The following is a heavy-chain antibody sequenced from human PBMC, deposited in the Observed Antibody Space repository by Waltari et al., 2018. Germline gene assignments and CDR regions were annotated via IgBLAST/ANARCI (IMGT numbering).Heavy chain of an antibody. D-gene: IGHD2-15*01. Sequence: QLQLQESGPGLVKASETLSHTCTVSGDSISSSSYYWGWVRQPPGKGLEWIGNMYYSGSTYYNPSLKSRVTISGDTSKSQFSLKLSSVTAADTSMYYCVRHARTTSGGKHFDHWGQGMLVTVSP. CDR2: MYYSGST. CDR1: GDSISSSSYY. CDR3: VRHARTTSGGKHFDH. J-gene: IGHJ4*02. V-gene: IGHV4-39*01.